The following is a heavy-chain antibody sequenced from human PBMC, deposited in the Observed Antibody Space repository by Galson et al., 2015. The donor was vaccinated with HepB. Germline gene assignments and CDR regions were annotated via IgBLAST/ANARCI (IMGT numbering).Heavy chain of an antibody. V-gene: IGHV3-21*01. D-gene: IGHD6-13*01. J-gene: IGHJ6*02. CDR3: ARDQPAPIIAAAHYGMDV. Sequence: SLRLSCAASGFTFSSYSMNWVRQAPGKGLEWVSSISSSSSYIYYADSVKGRFTISRDNAKNSLYLQMNSLRAEDTAVYYCARDQPAPIIAAAHYGMDVWGQGTTVTVSS. CDR1: GFTFSSYS. CDR2: ISSSSSYI.